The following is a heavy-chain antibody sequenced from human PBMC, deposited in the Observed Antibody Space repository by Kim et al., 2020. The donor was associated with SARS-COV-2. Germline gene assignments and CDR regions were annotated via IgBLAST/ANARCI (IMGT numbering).Heavy chain of an antibody. CDR1: GGSISSRSYH. V-gene: IGHV4-39*01. D-gene: IGHD3-9*01. J-gene: IGHJ3*01. CDR2: IYKSGST. CDR3: ARTYDILTGYLAHDAF. Sequence: SDTLSLTCTVSGGSISSRSYHWAWIRQPPGKGLEWIGTIYKSGSTYYNSSLKSRVTISVDTSKNQFPLKLRSVTAADTAVYYCARTYDILTGYLAHDAF.